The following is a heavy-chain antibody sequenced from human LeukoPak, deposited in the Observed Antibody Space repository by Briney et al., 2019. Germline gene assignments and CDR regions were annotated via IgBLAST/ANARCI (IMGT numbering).Heavy chain of an antibody. CDR1: GFTFSSYE. Sequence: GGSLRLSCAASGFTFSSYEMNWVRQAPGKGLEWVSYISSSGSTVYYADSVKGRFTISRDNAKNSLYLQMNSLRAEDTAVYYCAREVPGSSYPDYWGQGTLVTVSS. J-gene: IGHJ4*02. D-gene: IGHD3-10*01. CDR3: AREVPGSSYPDY. V-gene: IGHV3-48*03. CDR2: ISSSGSTV.